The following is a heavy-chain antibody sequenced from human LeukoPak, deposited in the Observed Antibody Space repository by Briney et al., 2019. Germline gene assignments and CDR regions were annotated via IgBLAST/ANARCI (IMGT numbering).Heavy chain of an antibody. J-gene: IGHJ6*02. CDR3: AREQSPYYYYGMDV. D-gene: IGHD5-24*01. CDR2: IYSGGST. CDR1: GFTVSSNY. Sequence: PGGSLRLSCAASGFTVSSNYMLWVRQAPGKGLEWGSVIYSGGSTYCADSVEGMFTISRDNSKNTLYLQMNSLRAEDTAVYYCAREQSPYYYYGMDVWGQATTVTVSS. V-gene: IGHV3-66*01.